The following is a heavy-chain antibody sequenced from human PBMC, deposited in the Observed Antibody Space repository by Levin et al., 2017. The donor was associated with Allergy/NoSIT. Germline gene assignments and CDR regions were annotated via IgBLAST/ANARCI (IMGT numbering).Heavy chain of an antibody. D-gene: IGHD6-19*01. J-gene: IGHJ4*02. CDR3: ARVGGSGWHPYYFDY. V-gene: IGHV4-59*01. Sequence: PSETLSLTCTVSGGSISSYYWSWIRQPPGKGLEWIGYIYYSGSTNYNPSLKSRVTISVDTSKNQFSLKLSSVTAADTAVYYCARVGGSGWHPYYFDYWGQGTLVTVSS. CDR2: IYYSGST. CDR1: GGSISSYY.